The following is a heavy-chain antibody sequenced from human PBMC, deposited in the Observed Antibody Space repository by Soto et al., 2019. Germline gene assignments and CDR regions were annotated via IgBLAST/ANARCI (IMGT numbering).Heavy chain of an antibody. J-gene: IGHJ4*02. V-gene: IGHV4-34*01. CDR2: INHSGST. D-gene: IGHD3-10*01. Sequence: SETLSLTCAIYGGSFSGYYWSWLRQPPGKGLEWIGEINHSGSTNYNPSLKSRVTISADTSKNQFSLKLSSVTAADTAVYYCGRGYGRTFDYWGQETLATVPS. CDR3: GRGYGRTFDY. CDR1: GGSFSGYY.